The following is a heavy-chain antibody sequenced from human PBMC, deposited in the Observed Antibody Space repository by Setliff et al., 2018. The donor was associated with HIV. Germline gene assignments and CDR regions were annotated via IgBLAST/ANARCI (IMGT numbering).Heavy chain of an antibody. Sequence: PSETLSLTCTLSGGSISSSNYYWTWIRQSAGKGLEWIGHIYTNGYTNYNPSLKTRVTISFDTSQNQFSLKLSSVTAADTAVFYCARAPPGIQNDAFDIWGQGAMVTVSS. CDR1: GGSISSSNYY. CDR3: ARAPPGIQNDAFDI. CDR2: IYTNGYT. J-gene: IGHJ3*02. V-gene: IGHV4-61*09.